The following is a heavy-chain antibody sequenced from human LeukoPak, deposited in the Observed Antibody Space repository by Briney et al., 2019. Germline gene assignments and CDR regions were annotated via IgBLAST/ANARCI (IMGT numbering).Heavy chain of an antibody. CDR1: GFTVSSNY. V-gene: IGHV3-53*01. CDR2: IYSGGST. CDR3: AAYSSCDY. D-gene: IGHD6-6*01. Sequence: GGSLRLSCAASGFTVSSNYMAWVRQAPGKGLEWISLIYSGGSTYYADSVKGRFTISRDNSKNTLYLQMNSLRAEDTAVYYCAAYSSCDYWGQGTLVTVSS. J-gene: IGHJ4*02.